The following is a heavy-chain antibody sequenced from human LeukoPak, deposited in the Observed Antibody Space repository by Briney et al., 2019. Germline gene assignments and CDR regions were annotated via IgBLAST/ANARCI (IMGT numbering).Heavy chain of an antibody. CDR1: GFTFSSYS. J-gene: IGHJ4*02. CDR3: ARVPIAAAITFDY. D-gene: IGHD6-13*01. V-gene: IGHV3-21*01. CDR2: ISSSSSYI. Sequence: PGGSLRLSCAASGFTFSSYSMNWVRQAPGKGLEWVSSISSSSSYIYYADSVKGRFTISRDNAKNSLYLQMNSLRAEDTAVYYCARVPIAAAITFDYWGQGTLVTVSS.